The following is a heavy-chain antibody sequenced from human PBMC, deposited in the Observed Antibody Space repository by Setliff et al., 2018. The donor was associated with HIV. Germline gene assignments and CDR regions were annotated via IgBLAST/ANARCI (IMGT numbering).Heavy chain of an antibody. CDR2: IYHSGAT. Sequence: NPSETLSLTCTVSGGSISNYYWSWIRQPPGKGLEWVGSIYHSGATYFTPSLKSRVTLSVDTSKNQFFLRLTSVSAADTGLYFCARHSPVTTEDYMDVWGKGTTVTVSS. CDR1: GGSISNYY. CDR3: ARHSPVTTEDYMDV. V-gene: IGHV4-59*08. J-gene: IGHJ6*03. D-gene: IGHD4-17*01.